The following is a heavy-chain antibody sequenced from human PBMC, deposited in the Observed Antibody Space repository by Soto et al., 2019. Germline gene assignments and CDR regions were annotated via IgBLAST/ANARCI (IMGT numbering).Heavy chain of an antibody. D-gene: IGHD4-17*01. CDR2: IYYDGTA. CDR3: ASLYGDPGGYYFDY. Sequence: PSETLSLTCTVSGDSISSYYLSWIRQPPGKGLEWIGYIYYDGTARHNPSLKSRVTISLETSKNQVSLKLSSVTAADTAVYYCASLYGDPGGYYFDYWGQGTLVTVSS. J-gene: IGHJ4*02. CDR1: GDSISSYY. V-gene: IGHV4-59*12.